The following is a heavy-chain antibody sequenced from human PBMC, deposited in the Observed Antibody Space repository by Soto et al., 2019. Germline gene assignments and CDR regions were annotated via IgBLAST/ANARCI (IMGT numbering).Heavy chain of an antibody. Sequence: PGGSLRLSCAASGFTFSSYWMIWVRQAPGKGLEWVANIKQDGSEKYYVDSVKGRFTISRDNAKNSLYLQMNSLRAEDTAVYYCARDISITMIVVVQPRGWFDPWGQGTLVTVSS. J-gene: IGHJ5*02. CDR1: GFTFSSYW. CDR2: IKQDGSEK. V-gene: IGHV3-7*03. D-gene: IGHD3-22*01. CDR3: ARDISITMIVVVQPRGWFDP.